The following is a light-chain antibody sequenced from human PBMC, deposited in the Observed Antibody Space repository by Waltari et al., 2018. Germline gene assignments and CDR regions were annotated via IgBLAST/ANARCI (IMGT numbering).Light chain of an antibody. CDR1: SSHVGGSNY. V-gene: IGLV2-8*01. CDR2: EVS. J-gene: IGLJ1*01. Sequence: SALTQPSSASGSPEQSVTISCTGGSSHVGGSNYVSWYQQYPGKAPKLMIFEVSKRPSGVPARFSGSKSGNTASLTVSGLQPEDEADYYCCAYAGNNIYVFGTGTRVTVL. CDR3: CAYAGNNIYV.